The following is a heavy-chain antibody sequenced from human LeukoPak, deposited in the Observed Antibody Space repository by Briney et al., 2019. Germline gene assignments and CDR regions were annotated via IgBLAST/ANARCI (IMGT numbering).Heavy chain of an antibody. V-gene: IGHV3-21*01. CDR3: AREELGNFVGNAFDI. CDR2: ISSSSSYI. Sequence: GGSLRLSCAASGFTFSSYSMNWVRQAPGKGLEWVSSISSSSSYIYYADSVKGRFTISRDNAKNSLYLQMNSLRAEDTAVYYCAREELGNFVGNAFDIWGQGTMVTVSS. J-gene: IGHJ3*02. CDR1: GFTFSSYS. D-gene: IGHD7-27*01.